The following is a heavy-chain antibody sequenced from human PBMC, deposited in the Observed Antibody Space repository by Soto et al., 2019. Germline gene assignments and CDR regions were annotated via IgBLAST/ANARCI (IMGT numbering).Heavy chain of an antibody. Sequence: ASVKVSCKASGYTFTSYPIHWVRQAPGQGLEWMGWINIGNGKKQYSQTFQGRVTITRDTSATTAYMELSSLRSEDTAVYYCAREPLCGGKCYLNYFDTWGQGTMVTVSS. D-gene: IGHD2-15*01. CDR1: GYTFTSYP. CDR3: AREPLCGGKCYLNYFDT. V-gene: IGHV1-3*04. CDR2: INIGNGKK. J-gene: IGHJ5*02.